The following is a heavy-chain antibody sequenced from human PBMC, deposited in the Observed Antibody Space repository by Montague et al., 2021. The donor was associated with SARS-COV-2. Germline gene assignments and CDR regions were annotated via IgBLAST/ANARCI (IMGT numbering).Heavy chain of an antibody. CDR2: IYRSGXP. D-gene: IGHD5-18*01. CDR3: ARGVDTGVVTVTGGFDS. V-gene: IGHV4-61*02. CDR1: GGSISRGYYY. J-gene: IGHJ4*02. Sequence: TLSLTCTVSGGSISRGYYYWSWIRLPAGKGLEWIGRIYRSGXPXYXXXXEXRVVLSVDTSRNQFSMKMTSVTAADTAMYYCARGVDTGVVTVTGGFDSWGRGTLVIVSS.